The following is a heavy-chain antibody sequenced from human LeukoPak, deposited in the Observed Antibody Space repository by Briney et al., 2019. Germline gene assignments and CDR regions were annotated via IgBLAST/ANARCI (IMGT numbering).Heavy chain of an antibody. CDR2: ISSTSSYI. D-gene: IGHD2-21*02. V-gene: IGHV3-21*01. J-gene: IGHJ4*02. CDR3: AREPLYGDPGY. CDR1: GFTFSIYS. Sequence: GGSLRLSCAASGFTFSIYSMNWVRQAPGKGLEWVSSISSTSSYIYYADSVKGRFTISRDNAKNSLYLQMNSLRAEDTAVYYCAREPLYGDPGYWGQGTLVTVSS.